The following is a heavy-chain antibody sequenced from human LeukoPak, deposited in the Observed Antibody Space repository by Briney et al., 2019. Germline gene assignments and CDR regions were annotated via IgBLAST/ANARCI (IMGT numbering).Heavy chain of an antibody. V-gene: IGHV3-21*01. CDR2: ISSSSSYI. Sequence: PGGSLRLSCAASGFTFGSYSMNWVRQAPGKGLEWVSSISSSSSYIYYADSVKGRFTISRDNAKNSLYLQMNSLRAEDTAVYYCARVFVGYDSSGYYYYYFDYWGQGTLVTVSS. D-gene: IGHD3-22*01. CDR1: GFTFGSYS. CDR3: ARVFVGYDSSGYYYYYFDY. J-gene: IGHJ4*02.